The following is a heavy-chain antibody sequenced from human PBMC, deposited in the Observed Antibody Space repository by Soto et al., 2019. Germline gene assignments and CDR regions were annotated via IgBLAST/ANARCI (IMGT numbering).Heavy chain of an antibody. V-gene: IGHV3-21*01. D-gene: IGHD3-10*01. Sequence: EMQLVESGGGLVKPGGSLRLSCAASGFTITSYSMNWVRRASGKGLEWVASISSSSSHIYYADSVKGRFTISRDNARNSLYLQMNTLRADDTAVYYCVRERGLSSFYGMDVWGQGTTVTVSS. J-gene: IGHJ6*02. CDR3: VRERGLSSFYGMDV. CDR1: GFTITSYS. CDR2: ISSSSSHI.